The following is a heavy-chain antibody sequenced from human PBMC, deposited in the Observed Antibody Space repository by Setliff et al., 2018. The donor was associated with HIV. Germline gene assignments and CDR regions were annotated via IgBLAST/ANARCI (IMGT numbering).Heavy chain of an antibody. CDR2: IYYSGST. J-gene: IGHJ4*02. D-gene: IGHD3-10*01. Sequence: PSETLSLTCTVSGDSINSGNYYWSWIRQHPGKGLEWIVYIYYSGSTYYSPSLKSRVTISEDTSKNQFSLKMRSVTAADTAVYYCATSPAGEILGSRPFYFDYWGQGTLVTVSS. V-gene: IGHV4-31*03. CDR1: GDSINSGNYY. CDR3: ATSPAGEILGSRPFYFDY.